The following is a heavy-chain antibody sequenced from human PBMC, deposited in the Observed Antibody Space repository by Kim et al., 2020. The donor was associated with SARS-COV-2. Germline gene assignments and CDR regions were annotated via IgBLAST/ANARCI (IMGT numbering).Heavy chain of an antibody. Sequence: GGSLRLSCAASGFTFSREAMNWVRQAPGRGLEWASIISGSGRTIYYADSVKGRFTISRDNFKNTLYPQMSALRADDTAAYYCAKKGMVVDGSVWFGSWG. CDR2: ISGSGRTI. J-gene: IGHJ5*01. V-gene: IGHV3-23*01. CDR1: GFTFSREA. D-gene: IGHD2-15*01. CDR3: AKKGMVVDGSVWFGS.